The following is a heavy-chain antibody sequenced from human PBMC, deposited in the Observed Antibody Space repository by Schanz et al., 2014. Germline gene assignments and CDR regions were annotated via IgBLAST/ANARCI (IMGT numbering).Heavy chain of an antibody. CDR2: IYYSGTT. J-gene: IGHJ6*02. CDR1: GGSISSSTYW. Sequence: QLQLQESGPGLVKPSETLSLTCTVSGGSISSSTYWWGWIRQPPGKGLEWIGGIYYSGTTYYNPSLKSRLTMSVDTYKNQFSLRLSSVTAADTAVYYCARHGGIPYYPMDVWGQGTTVTVSS. V-gene: IGHV4-39*07. CDR3: ARHGGIPYYPMDV. D-gene: IGHD3-16*01.